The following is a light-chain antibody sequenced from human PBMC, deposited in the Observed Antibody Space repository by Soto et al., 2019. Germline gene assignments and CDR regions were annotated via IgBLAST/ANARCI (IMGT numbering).Light chain of an antibody. CDR2: DAS. CDR1: QSVSSY. V-gene: IGKV3-11*01. Sequence: EIVLTQSTATLSLSPGERATLSCRASQSVSSYLAWYQQKPGQAPRLLIYDASNRATGIPARFSGSGSETDFTLTISSLEPEDFAVYYCQQRSNWPPLYTFGQGTKLEIK. CDR3: QQRSNWPPLYT. J-gene: IGKJ2*01.